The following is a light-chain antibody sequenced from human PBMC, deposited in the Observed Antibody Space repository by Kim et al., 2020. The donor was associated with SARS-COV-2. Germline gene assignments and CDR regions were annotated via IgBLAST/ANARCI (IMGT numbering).Light chain of an antibody. CDR2: DAS. CDR3: QQRSNWPPWT. CDR1: QRVSSY. V-gene: IGKV3-11*01. J-gene: IGKJ1*01. Sequence: SPGERATLSCRASQRVSSYLAWYQQKPGQAPRLLIYDASNRATGIPARFSGSGSGTDFTLTISSLEPEDFAVYYWQQRSNWPPWTFGQGTKVEIK.